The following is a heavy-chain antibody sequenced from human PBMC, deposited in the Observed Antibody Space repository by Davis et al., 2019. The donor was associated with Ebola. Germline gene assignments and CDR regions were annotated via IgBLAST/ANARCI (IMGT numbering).Heavy chain of an antibody. D-gene: IGHD1-1*01. CDR1: GYTFTGYY. Sequence: ASVKVSCKASGYTFTGYYMHWVRQAPGQGLEWMGWISAYNGNTNYAQKLQGRVTMTTDTSTSTAYMELRSLRSDDTAVYYCARAKLERQGMVRANWFDPWGQGTLVTVSS. J-gene: IGHJ5*02. CDR3: ARAKLERQGMVRANWFDP. V-gene: IGHV1-18*04. CDR2: ISAYNGNT.